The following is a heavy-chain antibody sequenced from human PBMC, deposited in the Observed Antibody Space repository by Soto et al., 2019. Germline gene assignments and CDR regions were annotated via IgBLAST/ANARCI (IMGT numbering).Heavy chain of an antibody. J-gene: IGHJ6*02. CDR3: AREPQYYDCWSGPTGNYGMDV. CDR1: GDSVSSNSAA. Sequence: PSQTLSLTCAISGDSVSSNSAAWNWIRQSPSRGLEWLGRTYYRSKWYNDYAVSVKSRITINPDTSKNQFSLQLNSVTPEDTAVYYCAREPQYYDCWSGPTGNYGMDVWGQGTTVTVSS. CDR2: TYYRSKWYN. V-gene: IGHV6-1*01. D-gene: IGHD3-3*01.